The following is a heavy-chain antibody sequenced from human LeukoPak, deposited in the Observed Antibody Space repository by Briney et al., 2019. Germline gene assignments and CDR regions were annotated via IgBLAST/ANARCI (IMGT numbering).Heavy chain of an antibody. D-gene: IGHD6-13*01. CDR3: ARGLPRIVAAGILTRGVWSSVWFGP. V-gene: IGHV4-38-2*02. CDR1: GYSISSGYY. CDR2: IYHSGST. J-gene: IGHJ5*02. Sequence: SETLSLTCTVSGYSISSGYYWGWIRQPPGKGLEWIGSIYHSGSTYYNPSLKSRVTISVDTSKNQFSLKLSSVTAADTAVYYCARGLPRIVAAGILTRGVWSSVWFGPWGQGTLVTVSS.